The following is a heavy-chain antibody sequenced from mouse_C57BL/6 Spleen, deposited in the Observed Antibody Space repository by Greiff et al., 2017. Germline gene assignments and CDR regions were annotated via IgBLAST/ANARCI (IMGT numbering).Heavy chain of an antibody. CDR2: IYPGDGDT. CDR1: GYAFSSSW. D-gene: IGHD4-1*01. Sequence: QVQLKESGPELVKPGASVKISCKASGYAFSSSWMNWVKQRPGKGLEWIGRIYPGDGDTDYTGKFQGKATLTADTSSSTAYMQLSILTSEDSAVYCCERSAYSCSGLGWAWYACWGHTPLVTVS. CDR3: ERSAYSCSGLGWAWYAC. J-gene: IGHJ3*01. V-gene: IGHV1-82*01.